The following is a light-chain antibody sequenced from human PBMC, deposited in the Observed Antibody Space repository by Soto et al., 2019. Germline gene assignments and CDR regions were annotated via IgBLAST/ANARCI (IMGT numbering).Light chain of an antibody. J-gene: IGKJ1*01. CDR1: QTIGDS. CDR3: QQYNGYSRT. V-gene: IGKV1-5*01. Sequence: DIQMTQSPSTLSASVGDRVTITGRASQTIGDSLAGYQQNPGKAPYLLISDVSSLERGVPSTFSGSRSGTEFTLSRSSMQTDDFATFYCQQYNGYSRTFGQGTKVDIK. CDR2: DVS.